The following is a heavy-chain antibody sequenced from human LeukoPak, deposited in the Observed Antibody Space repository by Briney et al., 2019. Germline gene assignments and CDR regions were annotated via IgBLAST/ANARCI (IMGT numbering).Heavy chain of an antibody. J-gene: IGHJ4*02. V-gene: IGHV3-48*01. CDR1: GLTFSSYS. Sequence: GGSLRLSCAASGLTFSSYSMNWVRQAPGKGLEWVSYISSSSSTIYYADSVKGRFTISRDNAKNSLYLQMNSLRAEDTAVYYCARYGYDSSGYYLDYFDYWGQGTLVTVSS. CDR2: ISSSSSTI. CDR3: ARYGYDSSGYYLDYFDY. D-gene: IGHD3-22*01.